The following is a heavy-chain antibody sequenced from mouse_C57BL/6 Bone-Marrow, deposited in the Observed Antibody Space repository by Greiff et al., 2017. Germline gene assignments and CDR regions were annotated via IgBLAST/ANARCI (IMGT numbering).Heavy chain of an antibody. CDR3: AREGIYYYGSSYDFDY. CDR2: IYPGSGNT. V-gene: IGHV1-76*01. CDR1: GYTFTDYY. J-gene: IGHJ2*01. Sequence: QVQLQQSGAELVRPGASVKLSCKASGYTFTDYYINWVKQRPGQGLEWIARIYPGSGNTYYNEKFKGKATLTAENSSSTAYMQLSSLTSEDSAVYFGAREGIYYYGSSYDFDYWGQGTTLTVSS. D-gene: IGHD1-1*01.